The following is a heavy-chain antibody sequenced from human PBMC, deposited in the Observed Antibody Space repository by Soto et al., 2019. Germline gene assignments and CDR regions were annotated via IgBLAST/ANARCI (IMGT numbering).Heavy chain of an antibody. D-gene: IGHD2-15*01. CDR1: GYTFTGSY. CDR2: INPNSGGT. J-gene: IGHJ3*02. CDR3: ARDGCSGGSCYTADAVDI. V-gene: IGHV1-2*02. Sequence: QVQLVQSGAEVKRPGASVKVSCKASGYTFTGSYMHWVRPAPGQGVERMGWINPNSGGTNYAQKFQGRVTMTRDTAISTAYMELSRVICDGTAVYYCARDGCSGGSCYTADAVDIWGQGTMVTVSS.